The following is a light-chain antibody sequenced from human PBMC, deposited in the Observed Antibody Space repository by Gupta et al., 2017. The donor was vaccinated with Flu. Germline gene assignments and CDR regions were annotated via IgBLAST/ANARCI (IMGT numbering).Light chain of an antibody. CDR1: SSDVGAYNF. Sequence: SVTISCTGTSSDVGAYNFVSWYQQHPGNAPKLLIYDVSEWPSGVPDRFSGSKSGNTASLTISGLQAEDEADYFCCSYAGSFSVIFGGGTKLTVL. CDR3: CSYAGSFSVI. J-gene: IGLJ2*01. CDR2: DVS. V-gene: IGLV2-11*01.